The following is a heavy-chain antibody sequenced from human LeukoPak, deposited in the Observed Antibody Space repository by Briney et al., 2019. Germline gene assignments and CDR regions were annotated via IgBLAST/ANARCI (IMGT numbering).Heavy chain of an antibody. Sequence: GESLRLSCAASGFTFTSYAMSWVRQAPGKGLEWVSGISAGGENTDYADSVKGRFTISRDNSKNTLYLQVNSLRAEDTAAYYCAKSGGSGRARPFDYWGQGTLVTVSS. V-gene: IGHV3-23*01. D-gene: IGHD1-26*01. CDR3: AKSGGSGRARPFDY. CDR1: GFTFTSYA. J-gene: IGHJ4*02. CDR2: ISAGGENT.